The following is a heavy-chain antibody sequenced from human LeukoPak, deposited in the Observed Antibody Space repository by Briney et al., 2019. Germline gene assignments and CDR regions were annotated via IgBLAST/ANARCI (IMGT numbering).Heavy chain of an antibody. CDR2: IYTSGST. CDR3: ARDRYCSGGSCYGMGAFDI. D-gene: IGHD2-15*01. V-gene: IGHV4-61*02. Sequence: SETLSLTCTVSGGSISSGSYYWSWIRQPGGKGLEWIGRIYTSGSTNYNPSLKSRVTISVDTSKNQFSLKLSSVTAADTAVYYCARDRYCSGGSCYGMGAFDIWGQGTMVTVSS. J-gene: IGHJ3*02. CDR1: GGSISSGSYY.